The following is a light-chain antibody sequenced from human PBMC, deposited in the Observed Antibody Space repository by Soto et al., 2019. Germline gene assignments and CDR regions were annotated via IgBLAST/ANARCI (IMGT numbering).Light chain of an antibody. V-gene: IGKV1-39*01. CDR2: SAS. Sequence: DIQMPQSPSSLSASVGDRVTITCRASHPISNYLNWYQQRPGTAPKLLIYSASLLQSGVTSRFSGSESGTEFSLTISSLQPEDCATYYCQQTYATPITFGQGTRLAIK. J-gene: IGKJ5*01. CDR3: QQTYATPIT. CDR1: HPISNY.